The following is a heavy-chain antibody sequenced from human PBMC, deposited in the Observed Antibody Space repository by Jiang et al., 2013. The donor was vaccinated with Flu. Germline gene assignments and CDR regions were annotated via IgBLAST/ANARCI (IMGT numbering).Heavy chain of an antibody. CDR1: GFTFSDSA. Sequence: VQLVESGGGLIQPGGSLRLSCAASGFTFSDSAMHWVRQASGKGLEWVGRIRSKANSYATAYAASVKGRFTISRDDSKNTAYLQMNSLKTEDTAVYYCTRRGHGIVATIGPSAGGMDVWGQGTTVTVSS. CDR2: IRSKANSYAT. J-gene: IGHJ6*02. CDR3: TRRGHGIVATIGPSAGGMDV. V-gene: IGHV3-73*02. D-gene: IGHD5-12*01.